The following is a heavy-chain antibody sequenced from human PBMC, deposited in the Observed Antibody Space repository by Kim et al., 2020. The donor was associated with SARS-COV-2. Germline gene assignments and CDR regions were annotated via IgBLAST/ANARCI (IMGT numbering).Heavy chain of an antibody. CDR3: AIGGAAAGRGWFDP. V-gene: IGHV6-1*01. D-gene: IGHD6-13*01. CDR1: GDSVSSNSAA. Sequence: SQTLSLTCAISGDSVSSNSAAWNWIRQSPSRGLEWLGRTYYRSKWYNDYAVSVKSRITINPDTSKNQFSLQLNSVTPEDTAVYYCAIGGAAAGRGWFDPWGQGTLVTVSS. J-gene: IGHJ5*02. CDR2: TYYRSKWYN.